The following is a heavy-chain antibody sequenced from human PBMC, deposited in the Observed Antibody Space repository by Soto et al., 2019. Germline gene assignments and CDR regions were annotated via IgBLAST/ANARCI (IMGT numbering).Heavy chain of an antibody. V-gene: IGHV1-18*01. CDR2: ISAYNGNT. D-gene: IGHD2-2*01. Sequence: QVQLVQSGAEVKKPGASVKVSCKASGYTFTSYGISWVRKAPGQGLEGMGWISAYNGNTNYAQKLQGRVTMTPDTSTSTAYMELRSLRSDDTAVYYCARVGIVVVPAARRGLDYWCQGTLVTVSS. J-gene: IGHJ4*02. CDR3: ARVGIVVVPAARRGLDY. CDR1: GYTFTSYG.